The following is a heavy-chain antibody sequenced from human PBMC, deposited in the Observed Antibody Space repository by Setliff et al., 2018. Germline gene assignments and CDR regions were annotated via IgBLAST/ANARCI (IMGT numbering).Heavy chain of an antibody. J-gene: IGHJ4*02. CDR3: VRSSAPQVVLAADFDF. V-gene: IGHV1-2*06. CDR2: FHPYSGHT. Sequence: ASVKVSCKASGYIFNNYFLHWVRQAPGQGLEWMGRFHPYSGHTNYAQNFQGRVTMTMEASITTVYMELSRLTSDDTAVYYCVRSSAPQVVLAADFDFWGQGTPVTVSS. CDR1: GYIFNNYF. D-gene: IGHD6-19*01.